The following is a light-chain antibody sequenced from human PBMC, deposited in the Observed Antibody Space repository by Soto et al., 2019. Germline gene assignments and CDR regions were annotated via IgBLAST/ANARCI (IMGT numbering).Light chain of an antibody. CDR1: NSSIGNNC. V-gene: IGLV1-51*01. CDR3: NSYTGSDHAVV. CDR2: DNN. J-gene: IGLJ3*02. Sequence: QSVLTQPPSVSATPGQTVTISCSGSNSSIGNNCVSWYQQLPGTAPKLLIYDNNKRPSEIPDRFSGSKSGTSATLGITGLQTGDEADYYCNSYTGSDHAVVFGGGTKLTVL.